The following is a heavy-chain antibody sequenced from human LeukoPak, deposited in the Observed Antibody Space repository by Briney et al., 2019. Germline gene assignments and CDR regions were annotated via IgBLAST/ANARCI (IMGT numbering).Heavy chain of an antibody. J-gene: IGHJ4*02. CDR2: INSDGSST. D-gene: IGHD3-22*01. Sequence: PGGSLRLSCAASGFTFSSYAMSWVRQAPGKGLVWVSRINSDGSSTSYADSVKGRFTISRDNAKNTLYLQMNSLRAEDTAVYYCARGDNYYDSSGYYSWGQGTLVTVSS. V-gene: IGHV3-74*01. CDR1: GFTFSSYA. CDR3: ARGDNYYDSSGYYS.